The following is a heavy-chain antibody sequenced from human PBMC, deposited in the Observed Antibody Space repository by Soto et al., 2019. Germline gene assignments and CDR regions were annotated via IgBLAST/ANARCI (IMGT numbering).Heavy chain of an antibody. CDR3: ARVRVVLVPAASPYYYGMDV. CDR1: GGTFSSYA. J-gene: IGHJ6*02. D-gene: IGHD2-2*01. CDR2: IIPIFGTA. V-gene: IGHV1-69*12. Sequence: QVQLVQSGAEVKKPGSSVKVSCKASGGTFSSYAISWVRQAPGQGLEWIGGIIPIFGTANYAQKFQGRVTITADESTSTAYMELSSLRSEDTAVYYCARVRVVLVPAASPYYYGMDVWGQGTTVTVSS.